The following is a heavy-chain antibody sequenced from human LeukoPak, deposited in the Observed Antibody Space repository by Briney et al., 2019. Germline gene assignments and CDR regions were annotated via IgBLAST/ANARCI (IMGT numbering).Heavy chain of an antibody. Sequence: GGSLRLSCAASGFSFSDDWMCWVRQAPGKGLQWVANINQDGSKKYYADSPKGRFTISRDNAKNSLYLQMSSLRAEDTAVYYCARDHAYRADYWGQGTLVAVSS. CDR1: GFSFSDDW. CDR3: ARDHAYRADY. J-gene: IGHJ4*02. D-gene: IGHD2-2*01. CDR2: INQDGSKK. V-gene: IGHV3-7*01.